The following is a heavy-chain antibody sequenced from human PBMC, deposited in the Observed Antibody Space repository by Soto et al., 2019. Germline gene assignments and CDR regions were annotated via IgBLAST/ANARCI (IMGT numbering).Heavy chain of an antibody. CDR2: IIPIIGTA. CDR1: GGTFNNYA. J-gene: IGHJ4*02. D-gene: IGHD5-12*01. Sequence: QVQLVQSGAEVKKPGSSVKVSCKASGGTFNNYAISWVRQSPGQGLEWMGGIIPIIGTADYAHKFQGRLAISADESTGTTYMELSSLRSEDTTLYYSASGGVDVVTTTAFDYWGQGTMVTVSS. CDR3: ASGGVDVVTTTAFDY. V-gene: IGHV1-69*01.